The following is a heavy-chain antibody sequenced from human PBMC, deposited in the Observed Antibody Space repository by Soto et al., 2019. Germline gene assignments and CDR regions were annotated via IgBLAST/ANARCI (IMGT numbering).Heavy chain of an antibody. D-gene: IGHD6-13*01. J-gene: IGHJ5*02. CDR2: IYYSGST. CDR1: GGSLSSISFH. V-gene: IGHV4-39*01. Sequence: SETLSLTCTVSGGSLSSISFHWGWVRQPPGKGLEWIGSIYYSGSTYYSPSLKSRVTISVDTSKNQFSLKLSSVTAADTAVYYCARRERAAGTDWWFDPWGQGTLVTVSS. CDR3: ARRERAAGTDWWFDP.